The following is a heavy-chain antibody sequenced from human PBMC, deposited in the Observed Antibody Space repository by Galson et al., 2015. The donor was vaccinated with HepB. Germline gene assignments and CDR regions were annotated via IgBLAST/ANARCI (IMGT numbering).Heavy chain of an antibody. CDR1: GITFTNFW. CDR2: IKKDGTQR. CDR3: YVGPDCDS. V-gene: IGHV3-7*01. D-gene: IGHD3-16*01. J-gene: IGHJ4*02. Sequence: FLRLSCAASGITFTNFWLTWVRQAPGKGLEWVASIKKDGTQRNYVDSVKGRFTISRDNAKQSLYLQMDGLRAEDTAIYYCYVGPDCDSWGQGSLVAGSS.